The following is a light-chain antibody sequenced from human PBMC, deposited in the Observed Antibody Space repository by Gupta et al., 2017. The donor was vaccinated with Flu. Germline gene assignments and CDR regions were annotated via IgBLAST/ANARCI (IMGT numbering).Light chain of an antibody. CDR1: QGISNY. CDR2: AAS. Sequence: DIQLTQSPSFLSASVGDRVTITCRACQGISNYLAWYQKKPGKAPKLLFYAASTLQSGVPSRFSSGGSGTDFALTISSLQAEDFATYYCQQVKSYPLTFGGGTKVEIK. V-gene: IGKV1-9*01. J-gene: IGKJ4*01. CDR3: QQVKSYPLT.